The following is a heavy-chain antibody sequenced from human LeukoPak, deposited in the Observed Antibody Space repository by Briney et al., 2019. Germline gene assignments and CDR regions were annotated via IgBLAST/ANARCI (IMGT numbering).Heavy chain of an antibody. CDR1: GGSLSSGSYY. CDR3: ARGAGFGDNHYFDY. J-gene: IGHJ4*02. D-gene: IGHD3-10*01. V-gene: IGHV4-61*02. CDR2: IYTSGST. Sequence: SETLSLTCTVSGGSLSSGSYYWSWIRQPAGKGLEWIGRIYTSGSTNYNPSLKSRVTISVDTSKNQFSLKLSSVTAADTAVYYCARGAGFGDNHYFDYWGQGTLVTVSS.